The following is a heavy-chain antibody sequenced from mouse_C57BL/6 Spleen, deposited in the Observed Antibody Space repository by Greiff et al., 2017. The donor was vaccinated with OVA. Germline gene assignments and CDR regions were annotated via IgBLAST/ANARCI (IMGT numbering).Heavy chain of an antibody. J-gene: IGHJ3*01. CDR3: ARTVAGSSFLFAY. Sequence: QVQLKQSGAELVRPGTSVKMSCKASGYTFTNYWIGWAKQRPGHGLEWIGDIYPGGGYTNYNEKFKGKATLTADKSSSTAYMQFSSLTSEDSAIYYCARTVAGSSFLFAYWGQGTLVTVSA. D-gene: IGHD1-1*01. CDR2: IYPGGGYT. V-gene: IGHV1-63*01. CDR1: GYTFTNYW.